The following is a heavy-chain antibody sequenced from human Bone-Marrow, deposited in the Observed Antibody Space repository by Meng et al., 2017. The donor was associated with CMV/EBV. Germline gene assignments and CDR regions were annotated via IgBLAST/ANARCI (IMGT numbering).Heavy chain of an antibody. CDR1: GGTFSSYT. CDR2: IIPILGIA. CDR3: ARDGGHDYRYYYYGMDV. V-gene: IGHV1-69*04. D-gene: IGHD4-11*01. J-gene: IGHJ6*02. Sequence: SVKVSCKASGGTFSSYTISWVRQAPGQGLEWMGRIIPILGIANYAQKFQGRVTITADKSTSTAYMELSSLRSEDTAVYYCARDGGHDYRYYYYGMDVWGQGTKVTVSS.